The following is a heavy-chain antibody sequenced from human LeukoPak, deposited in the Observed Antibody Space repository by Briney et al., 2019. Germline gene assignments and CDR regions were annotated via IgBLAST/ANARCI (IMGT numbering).Heavy chain of an antibody. J-gene: IGHJ4*02. V-gene: IGHV4-59*01. CDR1: GGSISGYY. Sequence: SETLSLTCTVSGGSISGYYWSWIRQPPGKGLEWIGYLHYSGSTNYNPSLKSRVTISVKTSKNQFSLKLSSVTAADTAVYYCARVTGYMIEDYFDYWGQGTLVTVSS. CDR3: ARVTGYMIEDYFDY. CDR2: LHYSGST. D-gene: IGHD3-22*01.